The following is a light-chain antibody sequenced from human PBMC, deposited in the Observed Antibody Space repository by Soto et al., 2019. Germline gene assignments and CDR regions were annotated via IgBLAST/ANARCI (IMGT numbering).Light chain of an antibody. J-gene: IGKJ1*01. V-gene: IGKV3-20*01. CDR2: GAS. CDR1: QSVSSSY. Sequence: EIVLTQSPATLSLSPGERATLSCRASQSVSSSYLAWYQQKPGQAPRLFFYGASSRPTGIPDRFSGSGSGTEFPLTISSLEPEDFAVYYCQQYDSSPWTFGQGTKVEIK. CDR3: QQYDSSPWT.